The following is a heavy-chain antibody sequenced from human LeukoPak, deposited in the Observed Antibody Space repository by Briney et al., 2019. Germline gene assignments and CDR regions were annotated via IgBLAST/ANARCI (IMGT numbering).Heavy chain of an antibody. Sequence: PGGSLRLSCAASGFTLSSYNMNWVRQAPGKGLEWVSSISISGSYIHYAESVKGRFTISRDNDQNSLYLQMNSLRADETAVYYCARGADYGSGSYYRDYWGEETLVTVSS. CDR2: ISISGSYI. CDR1: GFTLSSYN. V-gene: IGHV3-21*01. CDR3: ARGADYGSGSYYRDY. D-gene: IGHD3-10*01. J-gene: IGHJ4*02.